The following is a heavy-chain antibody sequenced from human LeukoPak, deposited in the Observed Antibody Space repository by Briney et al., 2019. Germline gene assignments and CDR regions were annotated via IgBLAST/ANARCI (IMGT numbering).Heavy chain of an antibody. Sequence: GGSLRLSCTASGFTLCDYAMSWVRQAPGKGLEWVGFIRSKAYGGTTEYAASVKGRFTISRDDSKSIAYLQMNSLKTEDTAVYYCTRRGRIAAAGILSYYYYMDVWGKGTTVTISS. J-gene: IGHJ6*03. CDR2: IRSKAYGGTT. CDR3: TRRGRIAAAGILSYYYYMDV. V-gene: IGHV3-49*04. CDR1: GFTLCDYA. D-gene: IGHD6-13*01.